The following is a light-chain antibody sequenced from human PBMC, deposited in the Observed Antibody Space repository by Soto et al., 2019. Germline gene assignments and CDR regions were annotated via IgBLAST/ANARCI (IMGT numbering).Light chain of an antibody. CDR1: SGHSSYA. CDR3: QTWGTGIRV. CDR2: VNSDGSH. Sequence: QLVLTQPPSASASLGASVKLTCTLSSGHSSYAIAWHQQQSQKGPRYLMKVNSDGSHSKGDGIPDRFSGSSSGAERYLTISSLQSEDEADYYCQTWGTGIRVFGGGTKLTVL. J-gene: IGLJ3*02. V-gene: IGLV4-69*01.